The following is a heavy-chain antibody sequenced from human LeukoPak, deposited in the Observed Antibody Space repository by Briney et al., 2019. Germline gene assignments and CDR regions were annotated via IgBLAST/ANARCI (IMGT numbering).Heavy chain of an antibody. J-gene: IGHJ6*03. D-gene: IGHD3-22*01. V-gene: IGHV3-30*02. CDR1: GFTFSSYG. CDR3: ARSHDSSGYYWGINPYYYYMDV. Sequence: GGSLRLSCAASGFTFSSYGMHWVRQAPGKGLEWVAFIRYDGSNKYYADSVKGRFTISRDNSKNTLYLQMNSLRAEDTAVYYCARSHDSSGYYWGINPYYYYMDVWGKGTTVTISS. CDR2: IRYDGSNK.